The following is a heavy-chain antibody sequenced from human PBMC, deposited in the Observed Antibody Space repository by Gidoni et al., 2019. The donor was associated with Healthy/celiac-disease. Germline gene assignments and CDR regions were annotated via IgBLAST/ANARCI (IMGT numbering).Heavy chain of an antibody. D-gene: IGHD3-10*01. CDR3: ARISAGGYYYYYYMDV. V-gene: IGHV3-53*01. J-gene: IGHJ6*03. CDR1: GFTVSSNY. Sequence: EVQLVESGGGLIQPGGSLRLSCAASGFTVSSNYMSWVRQAPGKGLKWVSVIDSGGSTYYADSVKGRFTISRDNSKNTLYLQMNSLRAEDTAVYYCARISAGGYYYYYYMDVWGKGTTVTVSS. CDR2: IDSGGST.